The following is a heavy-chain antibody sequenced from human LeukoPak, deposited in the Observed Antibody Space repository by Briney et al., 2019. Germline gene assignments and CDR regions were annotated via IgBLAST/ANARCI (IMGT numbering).Heavy chain of an antibody. Sequence: GGSLRLSCAASGFTFSSYEMNWVRQAPGKGLEWVSYISSSGDSIYYADSVKGRFTISRDNAKNSLYLQMNSLRAEDTALYYCAKDYVSGSYYLDYWGQGTLVTVSS. D-gene: IGHD3-10*01. CDR1: GFTFSSYE. CDR3: AKDYVSGSYYLDY. V-gene: IGHV3-48*03. CDR2: ISSSGDSI. J-gene: IGHJ4*02.